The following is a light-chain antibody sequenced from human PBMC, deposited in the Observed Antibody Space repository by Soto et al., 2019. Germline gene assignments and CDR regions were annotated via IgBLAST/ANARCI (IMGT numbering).Light chain of an antibody. CDR3: QQRSNWPPWT. J-gene: IGKJ1*01. Sequence: EIVLTQSPATLSLSPGERATLSCRASQSVSSYLAWYQQKPGQAPRLLIYDASNRATGIPARFSGRGSGTDFTLTISSVEPEESEVYYCQQRSNWPPWTFGQGTKVEI. V-gene: IGKV3-11*01. CDR1: QSVSSY. CDR2: DAS.